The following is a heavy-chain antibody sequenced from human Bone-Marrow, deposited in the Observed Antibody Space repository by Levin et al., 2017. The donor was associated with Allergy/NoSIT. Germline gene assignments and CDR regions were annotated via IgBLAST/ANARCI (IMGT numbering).Heavy chain of an antibody. CDR2: INAGNGNI. D-gene: IGHD5-12*01. Sequence: ASVKVSCKASGYTLTTFAIHWVRQAPGQRLEWMGWINAGNGNIKYSQKLQGRVDITRDTSTSTVYMELSSLKSGDTAVYFCARDSGFDSYFDYWGQGTPVTVSS. CDR3: ARDSGFDSYFDY. V-gene: IGHV1-3*01. J-gene: IGHJ4*02. CDR1: GYTLTTFA.